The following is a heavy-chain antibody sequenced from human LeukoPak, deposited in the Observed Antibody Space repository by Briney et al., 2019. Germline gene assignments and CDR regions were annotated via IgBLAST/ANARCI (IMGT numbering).Heavy chain of an antibody. V-gene: IGHV3-23*01. D-gene: IGHD3/OR15-3a*01. J-gene: IGHJ4*02. CDR3: AKRGVVIRVVLVGFHKEAYYFES. Sequence: GGSLRLSCAVSGITLSNYGMSWVRQAPGKGLEWVAGISDSGGSTKYADSVKGRFTISRDNPKNTLFLQMNSLRAKDTAVYFCAKRGVVIRVVLVGFHKEAYYFESWGQGALVTVSS. CDR2: ISDSGGST. CDR1: GITLSNYG.